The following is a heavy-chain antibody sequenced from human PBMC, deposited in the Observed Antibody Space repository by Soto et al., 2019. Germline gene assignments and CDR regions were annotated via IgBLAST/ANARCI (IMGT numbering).Heavy chain of an antibody. Sequence: DVQLMESGGGLMQPGESLRLSCAASGLTVSDKKYVAWVRQAPGKGLEWVSALYDVDGSFYADSVKGRFTTSSDSSKTTVYLQMNGLRPDDTAVYYCATWHEREHAYDVWGQGTTVTVSS. CDR3: ATWHEREHAYDV. CDR2: LYDVDGS. D-gene: IGHD1-1*01. V-gene: IGHV3-53*01. J-gene: IGHJ3*01. CDR1: GLTVSDKKY.